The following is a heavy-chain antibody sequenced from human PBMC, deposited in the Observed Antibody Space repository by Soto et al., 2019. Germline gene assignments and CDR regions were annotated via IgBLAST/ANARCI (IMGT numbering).Heavy chain of an antibody. CDR1: GGTFSSYA. J-gene: IGHJ6*02. D-gene: IGHD4-17*01. Sequence: QVQLVQSGAEVKKPGSSVKVSCKASGGTFSSYAISWVRQAPGQGLEWMGGIIPIFGTADYAQKFQGRVTIHADESTNTAYMELSSLRSEDTAVYYCASPPYGDYGVSYYYYGMDVWGQGTTVTVSS. CDR2: IIPIFGTA. CDR3: ASPPYGDYGVSYYYYGMDV. V-gene: IGHV1-69*12.